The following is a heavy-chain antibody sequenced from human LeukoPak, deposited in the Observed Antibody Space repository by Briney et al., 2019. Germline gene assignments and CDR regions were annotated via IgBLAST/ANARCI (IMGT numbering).Heavy chain of an antibody. CDR1: GFTFSSYD. J-gene: IGHJ6*02. Sequence: GGSLRLSCAASGFTFSSYDMHWVRQATGKGLEWVSAIGTAGDTYYPGSVKGRFTISRENAKNSLYLQMNSLRAGDTAVYYCARVLGYCSGGSCLLRSGYYGMDVWGQGTTVTVSS. CDR2: IGTAGDT. CDR3: ARVLGYCSGGSCLLRSGYYGMDV. V-gene: IGHV3-13*04. D-gene: IGHD2-15*01.